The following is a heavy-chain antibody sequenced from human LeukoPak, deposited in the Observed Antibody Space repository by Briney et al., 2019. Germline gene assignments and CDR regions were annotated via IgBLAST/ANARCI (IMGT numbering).Heavy chain of an antibody. CDR1: GGSISSYY. D-gene: IGHD2-21*02. J-gene: IGHJ4*02. CDR3: AARRVVTAHFDY. V-gene: IGHV4-59*01. CDR2: IYYSGST. Sequence: SETLSLTCTVSGGSISSYYWSWIRQPPGKGLEWIGYIYYSGSTNYNPSLKSRVTISVDTSKNQFSLKLSSVTAADTAVYYCAARRVVTAHFDYWGQGTPVTVSS.